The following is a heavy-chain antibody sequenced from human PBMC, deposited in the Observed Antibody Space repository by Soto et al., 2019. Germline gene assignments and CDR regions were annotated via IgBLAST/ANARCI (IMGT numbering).Heavy chain of an antibody. D-gene: IGHD5-12*01. Sequence: QITLKESGPTLVNSTQTLTLTCSLSGLSISTSGEAVGWIRQPPGKALEWLALIYWNGDKRYSPSLESRLTITKDTSKNQVVLLMTNMDPADTATYYCAHRPRTGSGYFYFETWGQGSLVSVS. CDR2: IYWNGDK. CDR3: AHRPRTGSGYFYFET. CDR1: GLSISTSGEA. V-gene: IGHV2-5*01. J-gene: IGHJ4*02.